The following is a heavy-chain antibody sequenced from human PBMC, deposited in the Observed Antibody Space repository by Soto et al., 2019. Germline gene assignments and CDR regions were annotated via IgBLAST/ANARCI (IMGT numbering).Heavy chain of an antibody. V-gene: IGHV4-39*01. J-gene: IGHJ6*02. CDR2: IYYSGSN. D-gene: IGHD2-2*02. CDR1: GGSISSSSYY. Sequence: SETLSLTCTVSGGSISSSSYYWGRLRQPPGKGLEWYGSIYYSGSNYYNPALKSRVTISVDKSKNQLSLKLSSVTAADTAVYSCARPANPDIVVVPAAIDGMDVWGQGTTVTVSS. CDR3: ARPANPDIVVVPAAIDGMDV.